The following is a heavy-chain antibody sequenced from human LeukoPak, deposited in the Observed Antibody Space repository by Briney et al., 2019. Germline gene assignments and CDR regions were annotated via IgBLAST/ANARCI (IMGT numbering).Heavy chain of an antibody. CDR2: MNPNSGNR. CDR3: ARGLRGTGRNYYYMDV. CDR1: GYTFTSYD. Sequence: ASVKVSCKASGYTFTSYDINWVRQATGQGMEWMGWMNPNSGNRGYAQKFQGRVTMTRNTSISTAYMELSSLRSEDTAVYYCARGLRGTGRNYYYMDVWGKGTTVTVSS. J-gene: IGHJ6*03. V-gene: IGHV1-8*01. D-gene: IGHD3-16*01.